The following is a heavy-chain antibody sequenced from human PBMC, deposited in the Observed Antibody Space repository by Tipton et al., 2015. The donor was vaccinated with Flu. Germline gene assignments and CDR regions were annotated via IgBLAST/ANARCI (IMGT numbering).Heavy chain of an antibody. CDR2: ISSSGSTI. J-gene: IGHJ4*02. D-gene: IGHD3-3*01. CDR1: GFTFSSYE. V-gene: IGHV3-48*03. Sequence: QLVQSGGGLVQPGGSLRLSCAASGFTFSSYEMDWVRQAPGKGLEWVSYISSSGSTIYYADSVKGRFTISRDNAKNSLYLQMNSLRAEDTAVYYCASGDFWSGYYTDYWGQGTLVTVSS. CDR3: ASGDFWSGYYTDY.